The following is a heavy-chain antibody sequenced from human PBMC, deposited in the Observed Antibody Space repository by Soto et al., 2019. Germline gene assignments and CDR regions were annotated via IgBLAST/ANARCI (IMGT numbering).Heavy chain of an antibody. CDR1: GGSISSSSYY. D-gene: IGHD3-22*01. V-gene: IGHV4-39*01. CDR3: ARLTGGSDYYDSSGYYPYYFDY. J-gene: IGHJ4*02. CDR2: IYYSGST. Sequence: SETLSLTCTVSGGSISSSSYYWGRSRQPPGKGMEWMGSIYYSGSTHYNPSLKSRVTISVDTSKNQFSLKLSSVTAADTAVYYCARLTGGSDYYDSSGYYPYYFDYWGQGTLVTVSS.